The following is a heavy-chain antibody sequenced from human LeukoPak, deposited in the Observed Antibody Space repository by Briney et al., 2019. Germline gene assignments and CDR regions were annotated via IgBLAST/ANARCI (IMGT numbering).Heavy chain of an antibody. D-gene: IGHD3-3*01. CDR2: ISGSGGST. Sequence: GGSLRLSCAASGFTFSSYAMSWVRQAPGKGLEWVSAISGSGGSTYYADSVKGRFTISRDNSKNTLYLQMNSLRAEDTAVYYCARDQSKYVLRFLEYWGQGTLVTVSS. CDR3: ARDQSKYVLRFLEY. J-gene: IGHJ4*02. CDR1: GFTFSSYA. V-gene: IGHV3-23*01.